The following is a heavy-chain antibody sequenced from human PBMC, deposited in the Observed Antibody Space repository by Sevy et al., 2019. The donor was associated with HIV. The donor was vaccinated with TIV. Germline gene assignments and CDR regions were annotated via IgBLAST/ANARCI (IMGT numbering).Heavy chain of an antibody. V-gene: IGHV3-53*01. CDR3: ARNLGHLTGV. CDR1: GFTVSSTY. J-gene: IGHJ6*02. D-gene: IGHD3-16*01. Sequence: GGSLRLSCAASGFTVSSTYMSWVRQAPGKGLEWVSVIYSGGSTSYADSVKGRFTISRDNSKNTLYFQMNGLRVEDTAVYYCARNLGHLTGVWGQGTTVTVSS. CDR2: IYSGGST.